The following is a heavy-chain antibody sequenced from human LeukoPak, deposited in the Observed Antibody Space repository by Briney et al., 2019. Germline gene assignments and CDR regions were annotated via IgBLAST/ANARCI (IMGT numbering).Heavy chain of an antibody. CDR3: ARDRLTSGSYFFDY. D-gene: IGHD1-26*01. CDR2: ISGRSSTI. CDR1: AFTFSDYS. V-gene: IGHV3-48*01. J-gene: IGHJ4*02. Sequence: GGSLRLSCAASAFTFSDYSVNWVRQAPGKGLEWISYISGRSSTIYYADSVRGRFTISRDNAKNSMYLQMNSLRAEDTAVYYCARDRLTSGSYFFDYWGQGTLVTVSS.